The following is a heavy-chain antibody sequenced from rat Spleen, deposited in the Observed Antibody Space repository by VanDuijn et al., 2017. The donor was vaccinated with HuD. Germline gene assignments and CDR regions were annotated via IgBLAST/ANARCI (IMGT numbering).Heavy chain of an antibody. CDR2: ISSDGGRN. J-gene: IGHJ2*01. CDR1: GFTFSDYY. CDR3: AKAYSGYDY. Sequence: EVQLVESGGGLVQPGRSLKLSCAASGFTFSDYYMAWVRQAPKKGLEWVASISSDGGRNFYRDSVKGRFTISRDNAKHTLYLQMDNLRSEDTATYYCAKAYSGYDYWGQGVMVTVSS. V-gene: IGHV5-20*01. D-gene: IGHD4-3*01.